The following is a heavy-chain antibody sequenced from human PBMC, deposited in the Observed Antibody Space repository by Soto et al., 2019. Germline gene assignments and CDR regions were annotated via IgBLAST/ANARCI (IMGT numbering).Heavy chain of an antibody. J-gene: IGHJ4*02. Sequence: QVQLQESGPGLVKPSQTLSLTCTVSGGSISSGGYYWSWIRQHPGKGLEWIGYIYYSGSTYYNPSRKSRVTISVDTSKNQCSLKLSSVTAADTAVYYCARDRGGGSPWYYWGQGTLVTVSS. V-gene: IGHV4-31*03. CDR1: GGSISSGGYY. CDR3: ARDRGGGSPWYY. D-gene: IGHD2-15*01. CDR2: IYYSGST.